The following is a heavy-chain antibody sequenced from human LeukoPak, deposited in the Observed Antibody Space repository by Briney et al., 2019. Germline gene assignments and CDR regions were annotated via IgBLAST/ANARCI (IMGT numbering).Heavy chain of an antibody. CDR2: ISSSSSYI. J-gene: IGHJ5*02. Sequence: GGSLRLSCAASGFTFSSYSMNWVRQAPGKGLEWVSSISSSSSYIYYGDSVKGRFTISRDNAKNSLYLQMNSLRAEDTAVYYCARGADGVSSNSRGWFDPWGQGILVTVSS. D-gene: IGHD2-15*01. CDR3: ARGADGVSSNSRGWFDP. V-gene: IGHV3-21*01. CDR1: GFTFSSYS.